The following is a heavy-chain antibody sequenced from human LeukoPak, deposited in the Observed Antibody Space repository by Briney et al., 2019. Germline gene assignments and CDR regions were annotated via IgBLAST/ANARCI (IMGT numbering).Heavy chain of an antibody. V-gene: IGHV3-30*19. CDR3: AKDRSIVVVPAAPYDY. J-gene: IGHJ4*02. D-gene: IGHD2-2*01. CDR1: GFTFSSYG. CDR2: ISYDGSNK. Sequence: GGSLRLSCAASGFTFSSYGMHWVREAPGKGLEWVAVISYDGSNKYYADSVKGRFTISRDNSKNTLYLQMNSLRAEDTAVYYCAKDRSIVVVPAAPYDYWGQGTLVTVPS.